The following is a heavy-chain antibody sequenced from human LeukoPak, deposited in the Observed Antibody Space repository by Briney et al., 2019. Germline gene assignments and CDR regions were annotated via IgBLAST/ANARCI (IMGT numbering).Heavy chain of an antibody. CDR1: GGSISSGSYY. Sequence: SETLSLTCTVSGGSISSGSYYWSWTRQPAGKGLEWIGRICTSGSTNYNPSLKSRVTISVDTSKNQFSLKLSSVTAADTAVYYCARDRTYYYDIWGQGTLVTVSS. J-gene: IGHJ4*02. CDR2: ICTSGST. CDR3: ARDRTYYYDI. D-gene: IGHD3-22*01. V-gene: IGHV4-61*02.